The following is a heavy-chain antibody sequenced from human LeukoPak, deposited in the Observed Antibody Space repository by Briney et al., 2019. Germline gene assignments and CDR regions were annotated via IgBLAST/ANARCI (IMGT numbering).Heavy chain of an antibody. D-gene: IGHD3-9*01. CDR2: ISSSGSTI. V-gene: IGHV3-11*01. CDR1: GFTFSNYY. J-gene: IGHJ4*02. Sequence: GGSLRLSCAASGFTFSNYYMSWIRQAPGKGLEWVSYISSSGSTIYYADSVKGRFTISRDNAKNSLYLQMNSLRAEDTAVYHCARVGCDLLTGYFENAYYFDYWGQGTLVTVSS. CDR3: ARVGCDLLTGYFENAYYFDY.